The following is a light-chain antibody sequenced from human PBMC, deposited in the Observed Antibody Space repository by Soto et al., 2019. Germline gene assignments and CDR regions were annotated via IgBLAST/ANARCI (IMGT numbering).Light chain of an antibody. Sequence: QSALTQSASVSGSLGQSISISCTGTSTDAGGYDYVSWYQQHPGKAPRLMIYDVSNRPSGVSNRFSGSKSGNTASLTISGLQAEDEGDYYCSSYTSTYTLIFGGGTKVTVL. V-gene: IGLV2-14*03. J-gene: IGLJ2*01. CDR2: DVS. CDR3: SSYTSTYTLI. CDR1: STDAGGYDY.